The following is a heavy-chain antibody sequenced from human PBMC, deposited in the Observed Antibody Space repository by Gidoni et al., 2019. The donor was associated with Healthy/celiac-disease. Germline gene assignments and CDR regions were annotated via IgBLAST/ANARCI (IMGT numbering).Heavy chain of an antibody. CDR3: ARDEGRKVRGVDY. J-gene: IGHJ4*02. Sequence: EVQLVESGGGLVQPGGSRRLSCAASGFTFSSYSMNWVSYISSSISTIYYADSVKGRFTISRDNAKNSLYLQMNSLRAEDTAVYYCARDEGRKVRGVDYWGQGTLVTVSS. CDR2: ISSSISTI. CDR1: GFTFSSYS. V-gene: IGHV3-48*01. D-gene: IGHD3-10*01.